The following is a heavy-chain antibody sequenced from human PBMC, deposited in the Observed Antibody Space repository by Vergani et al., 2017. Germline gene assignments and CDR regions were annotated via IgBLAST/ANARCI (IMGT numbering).Heavy chain of an antibody. D-gene: IGHD2-21*01. CDR1: GYSISTSSYA. J-gene: IGHJ4*02. V-gene: IGHV4-39*01. CDR3: ARHISVVRPSSMTAFDY. CDR2: VFYGGRT. Sequence: QMQLQESGPGLVKPSETLSLSCTVSGYSISTSSYAWGWIRPPPGKTLEWIGTVFYGGRTSYNPSLKSRVTLSLDTSQKQISLHLTSVTAEDTAVYYCARHISVVRPSSMTAFDYWGQGTLVTVSS.